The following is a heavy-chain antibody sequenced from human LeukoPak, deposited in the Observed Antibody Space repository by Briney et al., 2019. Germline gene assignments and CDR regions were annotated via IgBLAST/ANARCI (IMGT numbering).Heavy chain of an antibody. CDR3: ARQAHYYGSGSYYEDY. CDR1: GYSFTSYW. V-gene: IGHV5-51*01. CDR2: IYPGDSDT. D-gene: IGHD3-10*01. J-gene: IGHJ4*02. Sequence: GESLKISCKGSGYSFTSYWIGWVRQMPGKGLEWMGIIYPGDSDTRYSPSFQGQVTISADKSISTAYLQWSSLKASDTAMYYCARQAHYYGSGSYYEDYWGQGTLVTVSS.